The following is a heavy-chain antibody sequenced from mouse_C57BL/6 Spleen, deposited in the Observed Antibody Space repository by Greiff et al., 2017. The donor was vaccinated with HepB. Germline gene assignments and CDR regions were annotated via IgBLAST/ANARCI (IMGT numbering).Heavy chain of an antibody. CDR3: AHDCYGSSYGYFDV. Sequence: VQLQQPGAELVRPGSSVKLSCKASGYTFTSYWMHWVKQRPIQGLEWIGNIDPSDSETHYNQKFKDKATLTVDKSSSTAYMQLSSLTSEDSAVYYCAHDCYGSSYGYFDVWGTGTTVTVSS. CDR1: GYTFTSYW. CDR2: IDPSDSET. J-gene: IGHJ1*03. V-gene: IGHV1-52*01. D-gene: IGHD1-1*01.